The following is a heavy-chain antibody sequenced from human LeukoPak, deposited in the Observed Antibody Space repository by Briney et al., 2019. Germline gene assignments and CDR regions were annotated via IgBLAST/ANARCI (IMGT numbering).Heavy chain of an antibody. Sequence: PGGSLRLSCAASGFTFDDYAMQWVRQAPGKGLEWVSLISGDGGSTYYADSVKGRFTISRDNSKNSLYLQMNSLRTEDTALYYCAKDMRYYGSGPVDYWGQGTLVTVSS. J-gene: IGHJ4*02. D-gene: IGHD3-10*01. CDR1: GFTFDDYA. CDR2: ISGDGGST. CDR3: AKDMRYYGSGPVDY. V-gene: IGHV3-43*02.